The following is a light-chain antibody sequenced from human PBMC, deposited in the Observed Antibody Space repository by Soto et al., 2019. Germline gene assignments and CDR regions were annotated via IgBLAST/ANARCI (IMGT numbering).Light chain of an antibody. CDR2: DAS. Sequence: PITNSTSPPSAGVVEQVSITCRARQSVLTWLAWYQQKPGKAPQLLIYDASKLESGVPSRFSGSGSGTEFTLTISSLLPDDFTTYYCQQYNGLSPSFGQGTKVDIK. J-gene: IGKJ2*03. V-gene: IGKV1-5*01. CDR3: QQYNGLSPS. CDR1: QSVLTW.